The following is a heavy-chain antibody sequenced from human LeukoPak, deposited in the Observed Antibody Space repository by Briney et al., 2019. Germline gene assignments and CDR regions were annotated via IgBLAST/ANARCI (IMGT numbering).Heavy chain of an antibody. CDR1: GVSFSGYY. Sequence: SETLSLTCAVYGVSFSGYYWSWLRQPPGKGLEWIGEINHSGSTNYNPSLKSRVTISVDTSKNQFSLKLSSVTAADTAVYYCARASCSSTSCSRGWYFDLWGRGTLVTVSS. D-gene: IGHD2-2*01. V-gene: IGHV4-34*01. CDR2: INHSGST. J-gene: IGHJ2*01. CDR3: ARASCSSTSCSRGWYFDL.